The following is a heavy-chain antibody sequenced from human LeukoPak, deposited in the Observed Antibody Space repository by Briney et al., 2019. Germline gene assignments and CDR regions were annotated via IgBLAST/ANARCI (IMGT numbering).Heavy chain of an antibody. D-gene: IGHD3-22*01. CDR2: ISGSGGST. CDR3: AKDLPYYDSSGYPDAFDI. CDR1: GFTFSSYA. J-gene: IGHJ3*02. V-gene: IGHV3-23*01. Sequence: GGSLRLSCAASGFTFSSYAMSWVRQAPGKGLEWVPAISGSGGSTYYADSVKGRFTISRDNSKNTLYLQMNSLRAEDTAVYYCAKDLPYYDSSGYPDAFDIWGQGTMVTVSS.